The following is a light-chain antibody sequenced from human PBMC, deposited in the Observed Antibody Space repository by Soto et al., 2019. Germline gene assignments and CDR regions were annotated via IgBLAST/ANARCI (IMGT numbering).Light chain of an antibody. Sequence: QSALTQPASVSGSPGQSITISCTGTSSDVGAYTFVSWYQQHPDKVPKLRIFDVSRRPSGVSDRFSGSKSGNTASLTISGLQPEDEDDYYCSSYTSSSTHVFGSGTKLTVL. V-gene: IGLV2-14*03. J-gene: IGLJ1*01. CDR3: SSYTSSSTHV. CDR1: SSDVGAYTF. CDR2: DVS.